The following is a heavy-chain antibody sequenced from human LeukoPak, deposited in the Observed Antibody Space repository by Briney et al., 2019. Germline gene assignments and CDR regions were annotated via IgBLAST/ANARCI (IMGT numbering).Heavy chain of an antibody. D-gene: IGHD1/OR15-1a*01. CDR3: ASRKQTRDYYYMDV. CDR1: GFTFSSYE. J-gene: IGHJ6*03. CDR2: ISSSGSTI. Sequence: PGGSLRLSCAASGFTFSSYEMNWVRQAPGKGLEWVSYISSSGSTIYYADSVKGRFTISRDNSKNTLYLQMNSLRAEDTAVYYCASRKQTRDYYYMDVWGKGTTVTVSS. V-gene: IGHV3-48*03.